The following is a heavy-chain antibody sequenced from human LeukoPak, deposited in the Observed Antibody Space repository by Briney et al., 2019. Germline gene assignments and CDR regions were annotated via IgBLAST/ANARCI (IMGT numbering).Heavy chain of an antibody. CDR1: GFAFNNYV. Sequence: GGSLRLSCAASGFAFNNYVMTWVRQAPGKGLDWYSAISGSGDSTYYADSVKGRFTISRDSSKSTLYLQMTSLTAEDTAVYYCAKGSGASRPYYLDYWGRGTLVTVSS. J-gene: IGHJ4*02. D-gene: IGHD3-10*01. CDR3: AKGSGASRPYYLDY. V-gene: IGHV3-23*01. CDR2: ISGSGDST.